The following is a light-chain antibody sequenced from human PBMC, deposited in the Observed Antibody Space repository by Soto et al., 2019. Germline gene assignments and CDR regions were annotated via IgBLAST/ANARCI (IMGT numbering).Light chain of an antibody. J-gene: IGKJ4*01. CDR3: QQSYSAPPLT. CDR2: AAS. CDR1: QSISKY. V-gene: IGKV1-39*01. Sequence: IQMTQSPSSLSASVGDRVTITCRASQSISKYLNWSQQKPGKAPKLLIYAASSLHSGVPSRFSGSGSGTDFTLTISSLQPEDFATYYCQQSYSAPPLTFGGGTNVEFK.